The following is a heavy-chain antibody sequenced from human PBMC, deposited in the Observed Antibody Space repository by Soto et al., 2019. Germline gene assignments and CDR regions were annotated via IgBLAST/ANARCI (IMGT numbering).Heavy chain of an antibody. D-gene: IGHD1-26*01. CDR2: VYYTGDT. V-gene: IGHV4-59*08. CDR3: VRQGIDYLHGLVDV. CDR1: SGPSSSHN. Sequence: QVQLQQSGTRLVKPSETLSLTCTVSSGPSSSHNWGWIRQSPGRGLEWIGYVYYTGDTSYNPSLKSRVTISADTSTNNISLTLTSVTAADTAVYYCVRQGIDYLHGLVDVWGQGTTVSVSS. J-gene: IGHJ6*02.